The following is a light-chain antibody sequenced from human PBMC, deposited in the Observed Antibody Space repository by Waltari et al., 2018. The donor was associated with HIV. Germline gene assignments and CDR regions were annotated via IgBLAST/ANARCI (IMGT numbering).Light chain of an antibody. CDR1: SSDVGGYNY. CDR2: EVS. CDR3: SSYTSSSTRL. J-gene: IGLJ2*01. Sequence: QSALTQPASVSGSPGQSITISCTGTSSDVGGYNYVSWYQQHPGKAPKLMIYEVSNRPAGVSDCFSGSKSGNTASLTISGLQAEDEADYYCSSYTSSSTRLFGGGTKLTVL. V-gene: IGLV2-14*01.